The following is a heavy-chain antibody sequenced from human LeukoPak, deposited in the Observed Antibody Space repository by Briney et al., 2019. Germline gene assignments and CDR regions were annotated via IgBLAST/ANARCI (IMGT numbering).Heavy chain of an antibody. V-gene: IGHV3-11*01. J-gene: IGHJ4*02. Sequence: PGGSLRLSCTASGFIFSDYYMNWIRQAPGKGLEWVSFISSDDNTIYYADSVKGRFTISRDNAKNSLFLQMNSLRAEDTAVYYCATSLDYFGSSGSDIWGQGTLVTVSS. CDR1: GFIFSDYY. CDR2: ISSDDNTI. CDR3: ATSLDYFGSSGSDI. D-gene: IGHD3-22*01.